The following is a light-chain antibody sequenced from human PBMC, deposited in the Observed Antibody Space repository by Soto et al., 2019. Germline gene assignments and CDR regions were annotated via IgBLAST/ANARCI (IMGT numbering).Light chain of an antibody. V-gene: IGKV3-20*01. CDR1: QSVRSSY. J-gene: IGKJ1*01. CDR3: QQYGSPTWT. CDR2: GAS. Sequence: EIVLTQSPGTLSLSPGERATLSCRASQSVRSSYLAWYQQKAGQAPRLLIYGASSRATGIPDRFSGSGSGTDFTLTISRLEPEDFAVYYCQQYGSPTWTFGQGTKVDIK.